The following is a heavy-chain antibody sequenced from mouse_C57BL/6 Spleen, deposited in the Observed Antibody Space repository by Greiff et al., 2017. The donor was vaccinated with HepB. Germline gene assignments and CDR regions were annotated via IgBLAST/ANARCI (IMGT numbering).Heavy chain of an antibody. CDR1: GYTFTDYY. CDR2: IFPGSGST. CDR3: ARPPLYYGSSYLDY. J-gene: IGHJ2*01. D-gene: IGHD1-1*01. Sequence: QVQLQQSGPELVKPGASVKISCKASGYTFTDYYINWVKQRPGQGLEWIGWIFPGSGSTYYNEKFKGKATLTVDKSSSTAYMSLSSLTSEDAAVYFCARPPLYYGSSYLDYWGQGTTLTVSS. V-gene: IGHV1-75*01.